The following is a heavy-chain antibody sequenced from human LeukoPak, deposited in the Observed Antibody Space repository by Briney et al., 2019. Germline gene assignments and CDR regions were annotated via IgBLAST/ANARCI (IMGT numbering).Heavy chain of an antibody. CDR2: IYTSGST. D-gene: IGHD6-19*01. J-gene: IGHJ3*02. V-gene: IGHV4-4*07. CDR1: GGSISSYY. Sequence: SETLSLTCTVSGGSISSYYWSWIRQPAGKGLEWIGHIYTSGSTNYNPSLKSRATMSVDTSKNQFSLKLSSVTVADTAVYYCARVRKEEVAVAWRAFDIWGQGTMVTVSS. CDR3: ARVRKEEVAVAWRAFDI.